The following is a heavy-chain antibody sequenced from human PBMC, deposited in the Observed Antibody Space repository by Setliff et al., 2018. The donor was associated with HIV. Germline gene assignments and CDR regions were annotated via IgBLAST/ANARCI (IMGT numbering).Heavy chain of an antibody. CDR3: ARAYSNKDWFDP. D-gene: IGHD5-12*01. CDR1: GYTFAGYY. V-gene: IGHV1-2*02. CDR2: INPNGGGT. Sequence: ASVKVSCKASGYTFAGYYIHWVRQAPGQGLEWMGWINPNGGGTNYAQKFQGRVTMTRDTSISTAYMELNRLRSDDTAMYYCARAYSNKDWFDPWGQGTLVTVSS. J-gene: IGHJ5*02.